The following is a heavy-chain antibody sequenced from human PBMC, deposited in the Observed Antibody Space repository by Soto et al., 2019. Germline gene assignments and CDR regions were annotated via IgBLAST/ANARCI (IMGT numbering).Heavy chain of an antibody. CDR1: GGSISSSNW. Sequence: QGQLQESGPGLVKPSGTLSLTCAVSGGSISSSNWWSLVRQPPGKGLEWIGEIYHSGSTSYNPSLKSRVTLPVDTSKNQFSLKLSSVTAAATAVYYCASVAKTINWPDNWGQGPLGTVSS. V-gene: IGHV4-4*02. CDR3: ASVAKTINWPDN. J-gene: IGHJ5*02. CDR2: IYHSGST.